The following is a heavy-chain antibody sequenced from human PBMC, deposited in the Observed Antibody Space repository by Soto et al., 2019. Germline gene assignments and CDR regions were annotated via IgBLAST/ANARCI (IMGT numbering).Heavy chain of an antibody. CDR2: IGVAGDT. D-gene: IGHD6-13*01. V-gene: IGHV3-13*01. CDR1: GFTFSSYD. J-gene: IGHJ4*02. CDR3: ASGGWGSSWYEGGSRIDY. Sequence: EVQLVESGGGLVQPGGSLRLSCAASGFTFSSYDMHWVRQVAGKGLEWVSAIGVAGDTYYPDSVKGRFTISRENAKNSLSLQMNSLRAEDTAVYYCASGGWGSSWYEGGSRIDYWGQGTLVTVSS.